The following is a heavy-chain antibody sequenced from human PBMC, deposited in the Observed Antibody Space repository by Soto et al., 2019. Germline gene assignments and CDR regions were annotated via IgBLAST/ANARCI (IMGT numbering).Heavy chain of an antibody. CDR3: ARGGPRDYRY. CDR2: INHSGST. D-gene: IGHD3-10*01. CDR1: GGSFSGYY. J-gene: IGHJ4*02. V-gene: IGHV4-34*01. Sequence: SETLSLTCAVYGGSFSGYYWSWIRQPPGKGLEWIGEINHSGSTNYNPSLKSRVTISVDTSKNQFSLKLSSVTAADTAVYYCARGGPRDYRYWGQGTLVTVSS.